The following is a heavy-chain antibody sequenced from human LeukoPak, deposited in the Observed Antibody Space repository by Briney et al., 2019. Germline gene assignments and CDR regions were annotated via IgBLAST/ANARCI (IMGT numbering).Heavy chain of an antibody. CDR1: GGSFSGYY. D-gene: IGHD6-6*01. CDR3: ARPYSSSRGH. Sequence: SETLSLTCAAYGGSFSGYYWSWIRQPPGKGLEWIGEINHSGSTNYNPSLRSRVTISVDTSKNQFSLKLSSVTAADTAVYYCARPYSSSRGHWGQGTLVTVSS. CDR2: INHSGST. J-gene: IGHJ4*02. V-gene: IGHV4-34*01.